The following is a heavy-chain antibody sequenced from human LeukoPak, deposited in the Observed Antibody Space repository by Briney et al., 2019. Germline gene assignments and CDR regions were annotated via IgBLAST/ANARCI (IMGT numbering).Heavy chain of an antibody. V-gene: IGHV3-30-3*01. D-gene: IGHD1-1*01. CDR1: GFTFSSYA. CDR3: ARDVTIVY. Sequence: PGGSLRLSCAASGFTFSSYAMHWVRQAPGKGLEWVAVISYDGSNKYYADSVKGRFTISRDNSKNTLYLQMNSLRAEDTAVYYCARDVTIVYWGQGTLVTVSS. J-gene: IGHJ4*02. CDR2: ISYDGSNK.